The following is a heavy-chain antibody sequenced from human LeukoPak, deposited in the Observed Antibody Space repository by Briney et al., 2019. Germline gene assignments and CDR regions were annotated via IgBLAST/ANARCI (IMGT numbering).Heavy chain of an antibody. CDR1: GVSISSYY. CDR3: AKNTWELLQ. CDR2: IYYSGST. D-gene: IGHD1-26*01. Sequence: SETLSLTCTVSGVSISSYYRSWIRQPPGKGLEWIGYIYYSGSTNYNPSLKSRVTISVDTSKNQFSLKLSSVTAADTAVYYCAKNTWELLQWGQETLVTVSS. J-gene: IGHJ4*02. V-gene: IGHV4-59*01.